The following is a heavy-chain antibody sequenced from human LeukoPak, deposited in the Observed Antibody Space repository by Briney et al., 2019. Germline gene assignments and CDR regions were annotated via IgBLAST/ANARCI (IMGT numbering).Heavy chain of an antibody. D-gene: IGHD2-2*01. J-gene: IGHJ4*02. CDR3: ARDRGYCRGTTCYAYYFDS. CDR2: ISSSGSPI. CDR1: GFTFRDYY. V-gene: IGHV3-11*04. Sequence: GGSLRLSCAASGFTFRDYYMSWIRQPTGKGLEWVSYISSSGSPIYYVDSVKGRFTISRDNAKNSLYLQMNSLRAEDTAVYYCARDRGYCRGTTCYAYYFDSWGQGTLVTVSS.